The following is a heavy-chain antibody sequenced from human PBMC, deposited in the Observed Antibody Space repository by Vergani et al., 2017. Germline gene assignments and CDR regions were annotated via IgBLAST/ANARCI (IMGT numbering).Heavy chain of an antibody. D-gene: IGHD6-19*01. CDR3: ARDGVGQWLDFDY. Sequence: EVQLVESGGGLVKPGGSLRLSCAASGFTFSSYSMNWVRQAPGKGLEWVSSISSSSSYIYYADSVKGRFTISRDNAKNALYLQMNSLRAEDTAVYYCARDGVGQWLDFDYWGQGTLVTVSS. CDR1: GFTFSSYS. V-gene: IGHV3-21*01. CDR2: ISSSSSYI. J-gene: IGHJ4*02.